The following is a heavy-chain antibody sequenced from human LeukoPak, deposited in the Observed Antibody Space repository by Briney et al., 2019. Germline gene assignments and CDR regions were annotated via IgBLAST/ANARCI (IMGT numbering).Heavy chain of an antibody. Sequence: PGGSLRLSCAASGFTFSDYYMSWIRQAPGRGLEWLSLFYSDGKISYVDSVRGRFTTSRHSSKNTLSLQMNSVREEDAAVYYCATTVQTRDDAFHIWGQGTMVTVSS. D-gene: IGHD1-7*01. CDR1: GFTFSDYY. V-gene: IGHV3-53*04. J-gene: IGHJ3*02. CDR2: FYSDGKI. CDR3: ATTVQTRDDAFHI.